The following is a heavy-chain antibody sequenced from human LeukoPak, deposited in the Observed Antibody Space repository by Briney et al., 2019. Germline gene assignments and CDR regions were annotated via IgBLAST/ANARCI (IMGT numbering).Heavy chain of an antibody. J-gene: IGHJ4*02. CDR3: ARDLTDYGEVDY. V-gene: IGHV1-69*04. CDR1: GGTFSSYA. D-gene: IGHD4-17*01. Sequence: SVKVSCKASGGTFSSYAISWVRQAPGQGLEWMGRIIPILGIANYAQKFQGRVTITADKSTSTAYMELSSLRSEDTAVYYCARDLTDYGEVDYWGQGTLVTVSS. CDR2: IIPILGIA.